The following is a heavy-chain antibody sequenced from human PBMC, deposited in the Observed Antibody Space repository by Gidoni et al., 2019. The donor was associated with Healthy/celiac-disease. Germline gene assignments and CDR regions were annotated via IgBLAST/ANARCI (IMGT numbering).Heavy chain of an antibody. CDR1: GGSISSGGDY. Sequence: QVQLQESGPGLLKPSQTLSLTCTVSGGSISSGGDYWSWIRQHPGKGLEWIGYIAYSGSTFYNPSLKSRVTISVDTSKNQCSLKLSAVTAADTAVYYCARVEGYCSGGSCHFDYWGQGTLVTVSS. CDR2: IAYSGST. V-gene: IGHV4-31*03. D-gene: IGHD2-15*01. J-gene: IGHJ4*02. CDR3: ARVEGYCSGGSCHFDY.